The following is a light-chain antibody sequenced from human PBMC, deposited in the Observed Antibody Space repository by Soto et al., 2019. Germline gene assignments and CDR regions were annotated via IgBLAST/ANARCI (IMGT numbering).Light chain of an antibody. CDR2: DAS. CDR1: QSISNY. Sequence: EIVLTQSPDTLSVSPGERVTLSCRASQSISNYLAWHQQKPGQAPRLLIYDASNRANGIPARFSGSGSGTDFTLTIRSLHTKDVAVYDCKLRSYWPPALTCGGGNRVEI. V-gene: IGKV3-11*01. CDR3: KLRSYWPPALT. J-gene: IGKJ4*01.